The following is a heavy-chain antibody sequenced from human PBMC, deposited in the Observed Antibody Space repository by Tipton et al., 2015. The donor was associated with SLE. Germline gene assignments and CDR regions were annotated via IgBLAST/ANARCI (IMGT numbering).Heavy chain of an antibody. D-gene: IGHD6-19*01. CDR3: AKVRWLDLNFHY. CDR2: ISGGGAT. CDR1: GFTFTNFA. J-gene: IGHJ4*02. Sequence: SLRLSCAASGFTFTNFAVSWVRQAPGKGLEWVSLISGGGATYYADSVKGRFTISRDNSKNTVYLQMNSLGAEDTALYYCAKVRWLDLNFHYWGQGTLLTVSS. V-gene: IGHV3-23*01.